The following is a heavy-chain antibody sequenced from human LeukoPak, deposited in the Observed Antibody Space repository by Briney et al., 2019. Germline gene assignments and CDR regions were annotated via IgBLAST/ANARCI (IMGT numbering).Heavy chain of an antibody. CDR2: IKQDGSAK. CDR3: ARENNCNDPRSDAFDI. V-gene: IGHV3-7*01. J-gene: IGHJ3*02. D-gene: IGHD1-20*01. Sequence: QPGGSLRLSCAASGFTISSYWMSWVRQAPGKGLEWVANIKQDGSAKYYVDSVKRRFTVYRDNAKNSLYLQMISLRAEDTAVYYCARENNCNDPRSDAFDIWGQRTMVTVSS. CDR1: GFTISSYW.